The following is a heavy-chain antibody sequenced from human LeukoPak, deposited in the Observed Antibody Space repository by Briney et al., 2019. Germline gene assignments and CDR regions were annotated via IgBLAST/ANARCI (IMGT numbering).Heavy chain of an antibody. Sequence: SVKVSCKASGGTFSSYAIRWVRQAPGQGLEWMGRIIPILGIANYAQKFQGRVTITADKSTSTAYMELSSLRSEDTAVYYCARGRDGYPLDYWGQGTLVTVSS. V-gene: IGHV1-69*04. CDR3: ARGRDGYPLDY. J-gene: IGHJ4*02. D-gene: IGHD5-24*01. CDR1: GGTFSSYA. CDR2: IIPILGIA.